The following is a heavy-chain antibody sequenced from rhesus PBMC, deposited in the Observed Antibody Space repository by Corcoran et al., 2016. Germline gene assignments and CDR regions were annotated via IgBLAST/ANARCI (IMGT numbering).Heavy chain of an antibody. D-gene: IGHD2-21*01. CDR3: TSKNQFSLKLSSVTAADTAVYYCARETYSGRAFDY. Sequence: QVQLQESGPGVVKPSETLSLTCAVSGGSISGYYLWSWIRQPPGKGLEWIGYIYGGSGSTSYIPPPGNGLALIGDICGGSGITGYNPSRESRVIISIDTSKNQFSLKLSSVTAADTAVYYCARETYSGRAFDYWGQGVLVTVSS. V-gene: IGHV4-143*01. J-gene: IGHJ4*01. CDR1: GGSISGYYL. CDR2: IYGGSGST.